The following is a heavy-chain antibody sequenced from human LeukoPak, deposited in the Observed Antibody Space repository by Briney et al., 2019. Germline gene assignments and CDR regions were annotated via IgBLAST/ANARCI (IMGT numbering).Heavy chain of an antibody. Sequence: ASLKVSCKASGHTFTSYGISWVRQAPGQGLEWMGWISAYNGNTHYAQKLQGRDTMTTDTSTSTAYMELRSLRSDDTAVYYCARDFAAQLRGYYYGMDVWGQGTTVTVSS. CDR2: ISAYNGNT. V-gene: IGHV1-18*01. J-gene: IGHJ6*02. D-gene: IGHD2-2*01. CDR1: GHTFTSYG. CDR3: ARDFAAQLRGYYYGMDV.